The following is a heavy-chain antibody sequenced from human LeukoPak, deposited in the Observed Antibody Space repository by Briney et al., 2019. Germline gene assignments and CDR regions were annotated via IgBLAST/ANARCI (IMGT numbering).Heavy chain of an antibody. D-gene: IGHD6-6*01. V-gene: IGHV3-7*03. CDR2: IKQDGSEK. Sequence: PGGSLRLSCAASGFTFSSYWMSWVRQAPGKGLEWVANIKQDGSEKYYVDSVKGRFTISRDNSKNTLYLQMNSLRAEDTAVYYCAKVGYSSSSKYFQHWGQGTLVTVSS. CDR3: AKVGYSSSSKYFQH. CDR1: GFTFSSYW. J-gene: IGHJ1*01.